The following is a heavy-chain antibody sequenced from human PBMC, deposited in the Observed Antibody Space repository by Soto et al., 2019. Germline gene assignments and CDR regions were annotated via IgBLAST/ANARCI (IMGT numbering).Heavy chain of an antibody. J-gene: IGHJ5*02. CDR3: ARDYCNRTSCYATLYKNWFDP. CDR2: INPSGGST. CDR1: GYTFTSYY. Sequence: ASVKVSCKASGYTFTSYYMHWVRQAPGQGLEWMGIINPSGGSTSYAQKFQGRVTMTRDTSTSTVYMELSSLRSEDTAVYYCARDYCNRTSCYATLYKNWFDPWGQGTLVTVSS. V-gene: IGHV1-46*01. D-gene: IGHD2-2*01.